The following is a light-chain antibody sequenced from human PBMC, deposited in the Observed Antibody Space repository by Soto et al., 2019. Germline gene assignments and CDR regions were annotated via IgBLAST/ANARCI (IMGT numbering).Light chain of an antibody. V-gene: IGLV2-8*01. CDR1: SSDVGGYNY. Sequence: QSVLTQPPSASGSPGQSVAISCTGTSSDVGGYNYVSWYQLHPGKAPKLMIYEVNLRPSGVPDRFSGSKSGNTASLTVSGLRAEDEADYYCSSYAGSTNYVFGAGTKVTVL. J-gene: IGLJ1*01. CDR3: SSYAGSTNYV. CDR2: EVN.